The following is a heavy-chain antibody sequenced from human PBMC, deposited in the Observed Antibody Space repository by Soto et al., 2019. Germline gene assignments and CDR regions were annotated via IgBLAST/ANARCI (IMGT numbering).Heavy chain of an antibody. CDR2: IKSKTDGGAI. J-gene: IGHJ5*02. CDR3: TTARPRHSSSIWFDP. V-gene: IGHV3-15*01. D-gene: IGHD6-6*01. CDR1: GFPFIDAW. Sequence: EVQLVESGGGLVKPGGSLRLSCAASGFPFIDAWMTWVRQAPGKGLEWVGRIKSKTDGGAIDYGAPVKNRFTISRDDSKNTLSLQMNSLKTEDTAVYYCTTARPRHSSSIWFDPWGQGTLVTVSS.